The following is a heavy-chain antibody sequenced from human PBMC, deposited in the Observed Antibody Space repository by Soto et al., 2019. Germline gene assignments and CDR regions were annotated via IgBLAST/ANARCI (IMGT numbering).Heavy chain of an antibody. CDR1: GFTFSSYG. J-gene: IGHJ4*02. Sequence: QVQLVESGGGVVQPGRSLRLSCAASGFTFSSYGMHWVRQAPGKGLEWVAVIWYDGSNKYYADSVKGRFTISRDNSKNTLYLQMNSLRAEDTAVYYCARDSRHYYFDYWGQGTLVTVSS. CDR2: IWYDGSNK. CDR3: ARDSRHYYFDY. D-gene: IGHD6-6*01. V-gene: IGHV3-33*01.